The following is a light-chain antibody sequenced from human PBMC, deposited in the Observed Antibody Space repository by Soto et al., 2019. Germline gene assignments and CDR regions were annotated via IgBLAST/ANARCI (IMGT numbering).Light chain of an antibody. CDR2: SNN. Sequence: QAVVTQPPSASGTPGQRVTIACSGGSSNIESNTVNWYQQVPGTAPKLLVYSNNQRPSGVPDRFSGSQAGTSASLAISGLQSEDEADYYCATWDDSLSGWVIGGGTKLTVL. CDR1: SSNIESNT. J-gene: IGLJ2*01. CDR3: ATWDDSLSGWV. V-gene: IGLV1-44*01.